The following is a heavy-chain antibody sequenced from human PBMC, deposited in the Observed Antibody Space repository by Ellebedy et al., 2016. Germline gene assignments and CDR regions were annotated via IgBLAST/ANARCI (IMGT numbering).Heavy chain of an antibody. J-gene: IGHJ5*02. V-gene: IGHV3-11*04. CDR3: TRAFSDGRS. CDR2: ISSSGSSI. CDR1: GFIFSEYY. Sequence: GGSLRLSXAASGFIFSEYYMTWIRQAPGKGLEWVSSISSSGSSIYYADSVKGRFTFSRDNAKNTLYLQMNSLRVEDTAIYYCTRAFSDGRSWGQGTLVTVSS. D-gene: IGHD2-21*02.